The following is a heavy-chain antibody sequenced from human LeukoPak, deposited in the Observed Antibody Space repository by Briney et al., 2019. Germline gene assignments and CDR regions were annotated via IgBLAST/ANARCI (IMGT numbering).Heavy chain of an antibody. V-gene: IGHV3-21*01. D-gene: IGHD3-22*01. J-gene: IGHJ5*02. Sequence: GGSLRLSCAASGFTFSSYSMNWVRQAPGKGLEWVSSTSSSSSYIYYADSVKGRFTISRDNAKNSLYLQMNSLRAEDTAVYYCARDPLITYYYDSSGNHADWFDPWGQETLVTVSS. CDR3: ARDPLITYYYDSSGNHADWFDP. CDR1: GFTFSSYS. CDR2: TSSSSSYI.